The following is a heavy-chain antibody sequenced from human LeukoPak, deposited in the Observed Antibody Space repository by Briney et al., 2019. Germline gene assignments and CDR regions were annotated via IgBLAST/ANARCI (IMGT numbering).Heavy chain of an antibody. CDR2: VNTDGSST. CDR1: GFTFSNYW. V-gene: IGHV3-74*01. J-gene: IGHJ6*03. Sequence: PGGSLRLSCAASGFTFSNYWMHWVRQAPGKGLVWVSRVNTDGSSTKYADFAKGRFTISRDNAKNTMYLQMNSLRAEDTAVFYCVRSKSNWNSLYYFYMDVWGKGTTVTVSS. D-gene: IGHD1-7*01. CDR3: VRSKSNWNSLYYFYMDV.